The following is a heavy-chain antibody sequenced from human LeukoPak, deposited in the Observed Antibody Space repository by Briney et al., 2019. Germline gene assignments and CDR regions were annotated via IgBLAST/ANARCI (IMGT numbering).Heavy chain of an antibody. D-gene: IGHD6-13*01. V-gene: IGHV3-11*06. Sequence: GGSLRLSCAASGFTFSGDYMTWIRQSPGKGLEWVSYISSSGSHTNYADSVKGRFTISRDNAKNSLYLQMSSLRADDTAVYYCARVGVITAAGTYDLWGQGTLVTVSS. CDR1: GFTFSGDY. CDR2: ISSSGSHT. J-gene: IGHJ5*02. CDR3: ARVGVITAAGTYDL.